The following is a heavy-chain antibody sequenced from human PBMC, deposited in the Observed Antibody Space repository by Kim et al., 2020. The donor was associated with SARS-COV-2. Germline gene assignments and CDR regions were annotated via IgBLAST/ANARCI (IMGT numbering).Heavy chain of an antibody. D-gene: IGHD2-2*01. J-gene: IGHJ6*02. CDR2: IYYSGST. Sequence: SETLSLTCTVSGGSISSGGYYWSWIRQHPGKGLEWIGYIYYSGSTYYNPSLKSRVTISVDTSKNQFSLKLSSVTAADTAVYYCASSIVPAAIAYYYYGMDVWGQGTTVTVSS. CDR3: ASSIVPAAIAYYYYGMDV. CDR1: GGSISSGGYY. V-gene: IGHV4-31*03.